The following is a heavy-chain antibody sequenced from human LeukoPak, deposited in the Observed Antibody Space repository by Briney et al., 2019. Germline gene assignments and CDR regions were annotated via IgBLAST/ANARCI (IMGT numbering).Heavy chain of an antibody. CDR2: ISYDGSNK. V-gene: IGHV3-30*03. J-gene: IGHJ4*02. D-gene: IGHD3-22*01. CDR3: AGDSSGPNVFDY. CDR1: GFTFSSYG. Sequence: GGSLRLSCAASGFTFSSYGMSWVRQAPGKGLEWVAVISYDGSNKKYADSVKGRFTISRDNSKNTLYLQMNSLRAEDTAVYYCAGDSSGPNVFDYWGRGTLVTVST.